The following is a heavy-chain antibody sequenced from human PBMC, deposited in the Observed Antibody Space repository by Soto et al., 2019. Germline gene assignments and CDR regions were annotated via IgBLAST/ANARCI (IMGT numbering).Heavy chain of an antibody. J-gene: IGHJ3*02. CDR2: ISYDGSNK. Sequence: GGSLRLSCAASGFTFSSYAMHWVRQAPGKGLEWVAVISYDGSNKYYADSVKGRFTTSRDNSKNTLYLQMNSLRAEDTAVYYCASTVDIWGQGTMVTVSS. CDR1: GFTFSSYA. V-gene: IGHV3-30-3*01. CDR3: ASTVDI.